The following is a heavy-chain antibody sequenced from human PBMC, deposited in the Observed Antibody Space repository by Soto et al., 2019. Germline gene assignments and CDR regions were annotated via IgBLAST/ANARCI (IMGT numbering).Heavy chain of an antibody. D-gene: IGHD3-10*01. CDR2: ISSSGGST. CDR1: VFTFSIYS. CDR3: AKDFVEFNSLRKGGIDY. J-gene: IGHJ4*02. Sequence: PRWSLRLSCAASVFTFSIYSMSWGRQAPGRGLEWVSAISSSGGSTYYSDSVKGRFTISRDNSKNTLYLQMNSLRAEDTAVYYCAKDFVEFNSLRKGGIDYWGQGTQVTVSS. V-gene: IGHV3-23*01.